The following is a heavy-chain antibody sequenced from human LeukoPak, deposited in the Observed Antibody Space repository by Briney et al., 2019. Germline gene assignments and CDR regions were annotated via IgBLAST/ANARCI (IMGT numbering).Heavy chain of an antibody. J-gene: IGHJ4*02. CDR1: GFTFDDYA. Sequence: PGGSLRLSCAASGFTFDDYALHWVRQAPGKGLEWVSGISWNSAGIGYADSVKGRFTISRDNAKYSLYLQMNSLRAEDTAFYYCARRGSSSWYLDYWGQGTLVTVSS. CDR3: ARRGSSSWYLDY. CDR2: ISWNSAGI. D-gene: IGHD6-13*01. V-gene: IGHV3-9*01.